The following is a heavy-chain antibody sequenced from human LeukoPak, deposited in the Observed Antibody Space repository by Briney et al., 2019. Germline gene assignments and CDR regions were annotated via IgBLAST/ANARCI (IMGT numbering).Heavy chain of an antibody. J-gene: IGHJ4*02. V-gene: IGHV1-2*02. CDR3: ARGGIQLWFLVDY. D-gene: IGHD5-18*01. Sequence: GASVKVSCSAAGYTFTGYFMNWVRQAPGQGLEWMGWINPNSGGTNYARKFQGRVTMTRDTSISTAYMELSSLRSDDTAVYYCARGGIQLWFLVDYWGQGTLVTVSS. CDR1: GYTFTGYF. CDR2: INPNSGGT.